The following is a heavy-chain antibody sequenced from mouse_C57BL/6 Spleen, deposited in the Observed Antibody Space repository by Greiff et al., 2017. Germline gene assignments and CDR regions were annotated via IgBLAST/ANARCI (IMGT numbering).Heavy chain of an antibody. V-gene: IGHV1-81*01. D-gene: IGHD1-1*01. CDR3: ARERPYGSSRDYYAMDY. CDR1: GYTFTSYG. Sequence: VQLVESGAELARPGASVKLSCKASGYTFTSYGISWVKQRTGQGLEWIGEIYPRSGNTYYNEKFKGKATLTADKSSSTAYMELRSLTSEDSAVYFCARERPYGSSRDYYAMDYWGQGTSVTVSS. CDR2: IYPRSGNT. J-gene: IGHJ4*01.